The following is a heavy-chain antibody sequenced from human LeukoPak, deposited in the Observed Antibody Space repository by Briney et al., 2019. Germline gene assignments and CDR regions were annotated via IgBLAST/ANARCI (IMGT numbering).Heavy chain of an antibody. V-gene: IGHV3-53*04. D-gene: IGHD1-26*01. Sequence: GGSLSLSCAASGFTVSSNYMSWVRQAPGKGLEWVSLIYAGGSTYYSDAVKGRFTISRHNSNNTLHLQMNSLRGEDKAVYYCATAGSSDLLWDLDVWGQGTTVTVSS. CDR3: ATAGSSDLLWDLDV. J-gene: IGHJ6*02. CDR1: GFTVSSNY. CDR2: IYAGGST.